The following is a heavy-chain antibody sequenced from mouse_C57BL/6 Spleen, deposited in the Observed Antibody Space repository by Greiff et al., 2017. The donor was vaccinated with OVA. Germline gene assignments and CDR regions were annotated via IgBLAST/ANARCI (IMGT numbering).Heavy chain of an antibody. J-gene: IGHJ4*01. Sequence: VQLQQSGPELVQPGASVKMSCKASGYTFTDYNMHWVKQSHGKSLEWIGYINPNNGGTSSNQKFKGKATLTVNKSSSTAYMELRSLTSEEAAVDYCAGGYDEMDYWGQGTAVTVSA. CDR3: AGGYDEMDY. CDR2: INPNNGGT. CDR1: GYTFTDYN. V-gene: IGHV1-22*01. D-gene: IGHD2-2*01.